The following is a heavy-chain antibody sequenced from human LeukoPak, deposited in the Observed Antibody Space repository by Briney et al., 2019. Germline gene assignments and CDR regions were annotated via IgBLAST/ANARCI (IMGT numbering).Heavy chain of an antibody. CDR2: IKQDVSEK. Sequence: PGGSLRLSCAASGFTFMTYWMSWVRQAPGKGLEWVANIKQDVSEKYYVDSVKGRFTISRDNAKNSLYLQMNSLRAEDTAVYYCARVRKDIVVVPGAMRDTCYFDYWGQGTLVTVSS. CDR3: ARVRKDIVVVPGAMRDTCYFDY. V-gene: IGHV3-7*01. D-gene: IGHD2-2*01. J-gene: IGHJ4*02. CDR1: GFTFMTYW.